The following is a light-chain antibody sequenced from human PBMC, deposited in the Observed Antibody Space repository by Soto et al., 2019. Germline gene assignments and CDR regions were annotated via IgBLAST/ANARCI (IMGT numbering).Light chain of an antibody. CDR1: SSDVGGYNY. CDR3: SSYTSSSTLEHVV. V-gene: IGLV2-14*01. CDR2: EVS. Sequence: QYALTQPASVSGSPGQSITISCTGTSSDVGGYNYVSWYQQHPGKAPKLMIYEVSNRPSGVSNRFSGSKSGNTASLTISGLQAEDEADYYCSSYTSSSTLEHVVFGGGTKLTVL. J-gene: IGLJ2*01.